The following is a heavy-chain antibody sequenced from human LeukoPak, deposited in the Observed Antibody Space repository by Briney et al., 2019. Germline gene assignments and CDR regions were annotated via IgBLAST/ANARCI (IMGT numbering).Heavy chain of an antibody. CDR3: ARAGYYYDSSGYQTYTFDY. Sequence: SETPSLTCTVSGGSISSYYWSWIRQPAGKGLEWIGRIYTSGSTNYNPSLKSRVTMSVDTSKNQFSPKLSSVTAADTAVYYCARAGYYYDSSGYQTYTFDYWGQGTLVTVSS. CDR1: GGSISSYY. V-gene: IGHV4-4*07. CDR2: IYTSGST. D-gene: IGHD3-22*01. J-gene: IGHJ4*02.